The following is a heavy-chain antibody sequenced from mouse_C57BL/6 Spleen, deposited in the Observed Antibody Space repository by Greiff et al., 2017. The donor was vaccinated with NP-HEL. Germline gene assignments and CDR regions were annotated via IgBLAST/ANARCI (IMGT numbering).Heavy chain of an antibody. CDR1: GYTFTNYW. Sequence: QVHVKQSGAELVRPGTSVKMSCKASGYTFTNYWIGWAKQRPGHGLEWIGDIYPGGGYTNYNEKFKGKATLTADKSSSTAYMQFSSLTSEDSAIYYCAIYSKGFDYWGQGTTLTVSS. V-gene: IGHV1-63*01. CDR2: IYPGGGYT. D-gene: IGHD2-5*01. CDR3: AIYSKGFDY. J-gene: IGHJ2*01.